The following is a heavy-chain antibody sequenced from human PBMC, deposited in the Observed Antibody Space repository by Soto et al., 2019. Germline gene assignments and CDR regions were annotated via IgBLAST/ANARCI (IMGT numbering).Heavy chain of an antibody. CDR2: TSSSGSST. J-gene: IGHJ4*02. CDR1: GFTFSSYA. Sequence: EVQLLESGGGLVQPGGSLRLSCAASGFTFSSYAMSWVRQAPGKGLEWVSGTSSSGSSTYYAASVKGRFTISRDNSKNTLYIQMNRLSTADTAVYYCAPSLSRGCGPFDYWGQGAMVTVSS. V-gene: IGHV3-23*01. CDR3: APSLSRGCGPFDY. D-gene: IGHD2-15*01.